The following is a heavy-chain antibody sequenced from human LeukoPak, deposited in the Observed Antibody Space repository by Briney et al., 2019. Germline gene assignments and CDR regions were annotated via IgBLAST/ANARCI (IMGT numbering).Heavy chain of an antibody. CDR1: GFTLRSYG. CDR3: ANTLGYSSSWSDY. J-gene: IGHJ4*02. Sequence: GGSLRLSCAASGFTLRSYGMHWVRQAPGKGLEWVAFIRYDGSNKYYADSVKGRFTISRDNSKNTLYLQMNSLRAEDTAVYYCANTLGYSSSWSDYWGQGTLVTVSS. CDR2: IRYDGSNK. V-gene: IGHV3-30*02. D-gene: IGHD6-13*01.